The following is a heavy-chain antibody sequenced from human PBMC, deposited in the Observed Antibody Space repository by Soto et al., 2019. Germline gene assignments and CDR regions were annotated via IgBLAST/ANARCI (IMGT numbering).Heavy chain of an antibody. Sequence: GVSLRLSCAASGFTFSSYGMHWVRQAPGKGLEWVAVISYDGSNKYYADSVKGRFTISRDNSKNTLYLQMNSLRAEDTAVYYCAKDQRWSLVSQIDYWGQGTLVTVSS. J-gene: IGHJ4*02. CDR2: ISYDGSNK. CDR1: GFTFSSYG. V-gene: IGHV3-30*18. D-gene: IGHD2-15*01. CDR3: AKDQRWSLVSQIDY.